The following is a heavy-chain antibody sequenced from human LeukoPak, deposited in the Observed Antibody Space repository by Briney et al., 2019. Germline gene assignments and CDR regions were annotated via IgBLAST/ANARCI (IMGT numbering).Heavy chain of an antibody. CDR3: ARHRNDYGGNSFGD. V-gene: IGHV4-59*08. Sequence: SETLSLTCTVSGGSFSSSYWSWIRQPPGKKLEWIAYIYYTGSNNYNPSLKSRATISVDTSKNHFSLELSSVTAADTAVYFCARHRNDYGGNSFGDWGQGTPVTVSS. CDR2: IYYTGSN. J-gene: IGHJ4*02. D-gene: IGHD4-23*01. CDR1: GGSFSSSY.